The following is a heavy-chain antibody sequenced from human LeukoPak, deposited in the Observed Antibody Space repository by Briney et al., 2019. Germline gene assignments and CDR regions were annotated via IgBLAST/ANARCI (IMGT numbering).Heavy chain of an antibody. CDR1: GGSISSYY. D-gene: IGHD2-15*01. Sequence: SETLSLTCTVSGGSISSYYWTWIRQPAGKGLEWIGRIYTSGNTGYNPSPKGRVTMSVDTSKNQFSLNLSSVTAADTAVYYCARVDLRAAFFDYWGQGTLVTVSS. CDR2: IYTSGNT. V-gene: IGHV4-4*07. CDR3: ARVDLRAAFFDY. J-gene: IGHJ4*02.